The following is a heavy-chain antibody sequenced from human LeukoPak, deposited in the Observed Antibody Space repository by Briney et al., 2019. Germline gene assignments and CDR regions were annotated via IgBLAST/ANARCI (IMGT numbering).Heavy chain of an antibody. CDR1: GYTFTSYV. V-gene: IGHV1-2*02. CDR3: ARGPPIAVAGKFDY. J-gene: IGHJ4*02. Sequence: GASVKVSCKAPGYTFTSYVISWVRQAPGQGLEWMGWINTNSGGTNYAQKFQGRVTMTRDTSISTAYMELSRLRSDDTAVYYCARGPPIAVAGKFDYWGQGTLVTVSS. CDR2: INTNSGGT. D-gene: IGHD6-19*01.